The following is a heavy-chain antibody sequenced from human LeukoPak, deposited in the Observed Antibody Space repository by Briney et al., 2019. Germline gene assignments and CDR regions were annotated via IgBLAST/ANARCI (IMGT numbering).Heavy chain of an antibody. CDR3: AKDSGPGIVGARYFDY. Sequence: PGGSLRLSCAASGFTFSSYGMHWVRQAPGKGLEWVAVISYDGSNKYYADSVKGRFTISRDNSENTLYLQMNSLRAEDTAVYYCAKDSGPGIVGARYFDYWGQGTLVTVSS. D-gene: IGHD1-26*01. CDR2: ISYDGSNK. CDR1: GFTFSSYG. V-gene: IGHV3-30*18. J-gene: IGHJ4*02.